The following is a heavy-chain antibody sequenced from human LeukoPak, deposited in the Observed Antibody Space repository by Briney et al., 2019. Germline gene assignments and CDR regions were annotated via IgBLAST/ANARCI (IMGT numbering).Heavy chain of an antibody. CDR1: GYTLTELS. V-gene: IGHV1-24*01. D-gene: IGHD5-12*01. CDR2: FDPEDGET. CDR3: ASGDAVTTGFYYYMDV. J-gene: IGHJ6*03. Sequence: ASVKVSCKVSGYTLTELSMHWVRQALGKGLEWMGGFDPEDGETIYAQKFQGRVTMTEDTSTDTAYMELSSMRSEDTAVYYCASGDAVTTGFYYYMDVWGKGTTVTVSS.